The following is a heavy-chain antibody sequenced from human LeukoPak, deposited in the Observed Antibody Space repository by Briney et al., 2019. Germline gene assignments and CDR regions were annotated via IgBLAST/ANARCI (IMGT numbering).Heavy chain of an antibody. CDR1: GFTFDDYA. CDR3: AKDAHSSSWPYYYYYYGMDV. CDR2: ISWNSGSI. D-gene: IGHD6-13*01. Sequence: PGRSLRLSCAASGFTFDDYAMHWVRQAPGKGLEWVSGISWNSGSIGYADSVKGRFTISRDNAKNSLYLQMNSLRAEDTALYYCAKDAHSSSWPYYYYYYGMDVWGQGTTVTVSS. J-gene: IGHJ6*02. V-gene: IGHV3-9*01.